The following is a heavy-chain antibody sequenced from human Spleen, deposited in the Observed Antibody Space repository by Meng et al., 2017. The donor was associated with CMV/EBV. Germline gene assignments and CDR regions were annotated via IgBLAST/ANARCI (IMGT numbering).Heavy chain of an antibody. J-gene: IGHJ4*02. CDR1: GDSVSSNSAA. CDR3: ARLRDSLHSGFDN. CDR2: TYYRSKWGS. Sequence: SETLSLTCAISGDSVSSNSAAWSWIRQSPSRGLEWLGRTYYRSKWGSDYALSVKSRIAISPDTSRNQFSLHLNSVTPEDTAVYYCARLRDSLHSGFDNWGQGTLVTVSS. V-gene: IGHV6-1*01. D-gene: IGHD3-22*01.